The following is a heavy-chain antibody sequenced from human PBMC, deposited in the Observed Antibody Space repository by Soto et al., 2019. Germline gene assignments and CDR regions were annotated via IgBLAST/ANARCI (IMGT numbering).Heavy chain of an antibody. V-gene: IGHV3-48*01. CDR3: ARDVYGDYVVEH. CDR1: WFCFSDYT. D-gene: IGHD4-17*01. Sequence: WGALRLSRAAPWFCFSDYTMIWVPPAPGKGLEWVSYVSSSGVSKLYADSVKGRFTISRDNAKNSLYLQMNSLRGEDTAVYYCARDVYGDYVVEHWGQGTLVTVSS. CDR2: VSSSGVSK. J-gene: IGHJ4*01.